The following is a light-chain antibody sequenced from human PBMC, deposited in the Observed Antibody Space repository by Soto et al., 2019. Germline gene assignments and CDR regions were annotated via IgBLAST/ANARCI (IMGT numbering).Light chain of an antibody. Sequence: QSVPTHLASVSGSTGQSISISCTGASIDVGDYYYVSWYQQHPGKAPRLVISEVTNRPSAVSSRFSGSKSGNTPSLTISGIQTDDEADYYCISFRGTDSPYVFGTGTTVTVL. V-gene: IGLV2-14*01. CDR3: ISFRGTDSPYV. CDR2: EVT. CDR1: SIDVGDYYY. J-gene: IGLJ1*01.